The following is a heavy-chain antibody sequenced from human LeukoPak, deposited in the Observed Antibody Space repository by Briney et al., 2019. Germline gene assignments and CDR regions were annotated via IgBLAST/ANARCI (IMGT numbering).Heavy chain of an antibody. CDR3: ARGGIRTASPDFDY. CDR2: INHSGST. V-gene: IGHV4-34*01. CDR1: GGSFSGYY. D-gene: IGHD3-16*01. Sequence: SETLSLTCAVYGGSFSGYYGRWIRQPPGKGLEWIGEINHSGSTNYNPSLKSRVTISVDKSKNPFSLKLSSVTAADTAVYYCARGGIRTASPDFDYWGQGTLVTVSS. J-gene: IGHJ4*02.